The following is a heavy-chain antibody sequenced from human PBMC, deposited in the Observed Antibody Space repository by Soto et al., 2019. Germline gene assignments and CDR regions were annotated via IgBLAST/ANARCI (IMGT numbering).Heavy chain of an antibody. V-gene: IGHV4-59*08. D-gene: IGHD1-7*01. J-gene: IGHJ6*02. CDR3: ATQGFGTLPGLVDV. CDR1: GGSITSITNHY. CDR2: ISYSGHT. Sequence: QVRLQESGPGLVKPSETLSLTCTVSGGSITSITNHYCSWIRQPPGKGLEWIGYISYSGHTSYNPSLKSRVILSVDTAKNQVSLNLASVTAADTAVYYCATQGFGTLPGLVDVWGQGTTVTVSS.